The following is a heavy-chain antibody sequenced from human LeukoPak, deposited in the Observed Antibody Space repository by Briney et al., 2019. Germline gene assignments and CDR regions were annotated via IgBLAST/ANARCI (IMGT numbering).Heavy chain of an antibody. V-gene: IGHV1-46*01. CDR2: INPSGGST. D-gene: IGHD3-10*01. Sequence: GASVKVSCKASGYTFTSYYMHWVRQAPGQGLEWMGIINPSGGSTSYAQKFQGRVTMTRDMSTSTVYMELSSLRSEDTAVYYCARDREVRTYYYGSGSYYNVNYFDYWGQGTLVTVSS. CDR1: GYTFTSYY. CDR3: ARDREVRTYYYGSGSYYNVNYFDY. J-gene: IGHJ4*02.